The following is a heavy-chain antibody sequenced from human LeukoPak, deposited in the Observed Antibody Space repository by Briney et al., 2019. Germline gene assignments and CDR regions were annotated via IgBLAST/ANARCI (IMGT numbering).Heavy chain of an antibody. CDR1: GFTFSDYY. J-gene: IGHJ4*02. CDR2: ISSSGSTI. Sequence: GGSLRLSCAASGFTFSDYYMSWIRQAPGKGLEWISYISSSGSTIYYADSVKGRFTISRDNTKNSLYLQMNSLRAEDTAVYYCAKAGRWELLLVDFDYWGQGTLVTVSS. CDR3: AKAGRWELLLVDFDY. V-gene: IGHV3-11*04. D-gene: IGHD1-26*01.